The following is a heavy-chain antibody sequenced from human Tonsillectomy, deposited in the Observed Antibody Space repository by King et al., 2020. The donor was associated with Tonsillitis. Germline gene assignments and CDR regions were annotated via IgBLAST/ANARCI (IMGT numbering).Heavy chain of an antibody. J-gene: IGHJ3*01. CDR2: IKGDGSGK. V-gene: IGHV3-7*01. D-gene: IGHD3-22*01. CDR3: VRDMNYRDRSTYYDVLDV. CDR1: DFTFSEYW. Sequence: VQLVESGGGLVQPGGSLRLSCAASDFTFSEYWMTWIRQAPGEGLEWVANIKGDGSGKYYVDSVEGRFTISRDNADSSLFLRLNSLRAEDTAIYYCVRDMNYRDRSTYYDVLDVWGPGTMVTVSS.